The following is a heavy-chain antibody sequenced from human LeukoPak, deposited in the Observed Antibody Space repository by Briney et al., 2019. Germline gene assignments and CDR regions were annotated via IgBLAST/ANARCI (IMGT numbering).Heavy chain of an antibody. Sequence: GASVKVSCKASGYTFTSYGISWVRQAPGQGLEWMGWISAYNCNTNYAQKLQGRVTMTEDTSTDTAYMELSSLRSEDTAVYYCATASWREGHGGAFDIWGQGTMVTVSS. V-gene: IGHV1-18*01. CDR1: GYTFTSYG. D-gene: IGHD6-13*01. CDR3: ATASWREGHGGAFDI. CDR2: ISAYNCNT. J-gene: IGHJ3*02.